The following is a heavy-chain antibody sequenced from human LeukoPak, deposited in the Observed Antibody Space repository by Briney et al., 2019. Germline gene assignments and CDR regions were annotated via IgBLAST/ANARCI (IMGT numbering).Heavy chain of an antibody. CDR2: INSDGSST. J-gene: IGHJ3*02. CDR3: ARDPSYYDILTGYYTLDAFDI. V-gene: IGHV3-74*01. Sequence: PGGSLRLSCAASGFTFSSYWMHWVRQAPGKGLVWVSRINSDGSSTSYADSVKGRFTISRDNAKNTLYLQMNSLRAEDTAVYYCARDPSYYDILTGYYTLDAFDIWGQGTMVTVSS. CDR1: GFTFSSYW. D-gene: IGHD3-9*01.